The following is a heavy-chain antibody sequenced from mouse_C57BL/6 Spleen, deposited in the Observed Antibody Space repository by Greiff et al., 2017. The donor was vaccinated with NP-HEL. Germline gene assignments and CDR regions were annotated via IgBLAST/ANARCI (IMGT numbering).Heavy chain of an antibody. J-gene: IGHJ4*01. CDR1: GYTFTSYW. Sequence: QVQLKQPGTELVKPGASVKLSCKASGYTFTSYWMHWVKQRPGQGLEWIGNINPSNGGTNYNEKFKRKATLTVDKSSSTAYMQLSSLTSEDSAVYYCARSTTVVAPYAMDYWGQGTSVTVSS. V-gene: IGHV1-53*01. CDR2: INPSNGGT. D-gene: IGHD1-1*01. CDR3: ARSTTVVAPYAMDY.